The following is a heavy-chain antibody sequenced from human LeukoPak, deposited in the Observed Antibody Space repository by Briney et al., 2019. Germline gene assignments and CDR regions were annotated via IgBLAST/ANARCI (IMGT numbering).Heavy chain of an antibody. V-gene: IGHV1-69*04. CDR3: AREGMVQGVIYY. J-gene: IGHJ4*02. D-gene: IGHD3-10*01. CDR1: GGTFSSYA. Sequence: GASVKVSCKASGGTFSSYAISWVRQAPGQGLEWMGRIIPILGIANYAQKFQGRVTITADKSTSTAYMELSSLRSEDTAAYYCAREGMVQGVIYYWGQGTLVTVSS. CDR2: IIPILGIA.